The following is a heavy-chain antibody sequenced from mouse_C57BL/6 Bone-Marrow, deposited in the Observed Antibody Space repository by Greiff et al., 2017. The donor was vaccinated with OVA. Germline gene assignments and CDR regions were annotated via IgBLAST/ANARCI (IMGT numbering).Heavy chain of an antibody. Sequence: EVKLVESGPGLVKPSQSLSLTCSVTGYSITSGYYWNWIRQFPGNKLEWMGFIGYDGSNNYNQSLKNRISITRDTSKNQFFLKLNSVTTEDTATYYCARGGTDFDVWGTGTTVTVSS. V-gene: IGHV3-6*01. CDR3: ARGGTDFDV. D-gene: IGHD2-14*01. J-gene: IGHJ1*03. CDR1: GYSITSGYY. CDR2: IGYDGSN.